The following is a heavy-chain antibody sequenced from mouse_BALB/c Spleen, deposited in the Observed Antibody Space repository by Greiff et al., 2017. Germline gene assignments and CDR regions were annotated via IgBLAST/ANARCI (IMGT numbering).Heavy chain of an antibody. J-gene: IGHJ2*01. Sequence: QVQLQQSGPELVKPGASVRISCKASGYTFTSYWMHWVKQRPGQGLEWIGYINPSTGYTEYNQKFKDKATLTADKSSSTAYMQLSSLTSEDSAVYYCAGGYDGYLFDYWGQGTTLTVSS. CDR3: AGGYDGYLFDY. V-gene: IGHV1S26*01. CDR1: GYTFTSYW. D-gene: IGHD2-3*01. CDR2: INPSTGYT.